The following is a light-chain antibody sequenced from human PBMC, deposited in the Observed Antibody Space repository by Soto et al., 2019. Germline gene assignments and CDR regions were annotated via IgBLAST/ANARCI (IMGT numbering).Light chain of an antibody. V-gene: IGKV3-11*01. Sequence: EILLTQSPATLSLSPGERVTLSCRASQSVSSSLPWYQQQPGQAPRLLIYDASNRATGIPARFSGSGSGTDFTLTISSLEPEDFAVYYCQQRSNFMYTFGQGTKLELK. CDR2: DAS. CDR3: QQRSNFMYT. CDR1: QSVSSS. J-gene: IGKJ2*01.